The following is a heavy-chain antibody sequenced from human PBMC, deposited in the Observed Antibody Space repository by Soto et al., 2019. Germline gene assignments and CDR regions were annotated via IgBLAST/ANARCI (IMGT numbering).Heavy chain of an antibody. CDR2: ISAYNGNT. Sequence: ASVKVSCKASGYTFTRYGISWVRQAPGQGLEWVGWISAYNGNTNYAQKLQGRVTMTKDTSTSTVYMELRSLRSDDTAIYFCARDSNSYPIWLDPWGQGTLVTVAS. CDR1: GYTFTRYG. CDR3: ARDSNSYPIWLDP. V-gene: IGHV1-18*01. J-gene: IGHJ5*02. D-gene: IGHD1-7*01.